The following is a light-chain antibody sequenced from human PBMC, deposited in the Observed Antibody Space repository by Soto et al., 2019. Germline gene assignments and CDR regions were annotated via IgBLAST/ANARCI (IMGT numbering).Light chain of an antibody. CDR1: QTVSSNY. CDR2: GAS. Sequence: EIVLTQSPGTLSLSPGERATLSCGATQTVSSNYLAWYQQKPGQAPRLLIYGASSRATGIPDRFSGSGSGTDFTLTISRLEPEDFAVYYCQQYGSSPRTFGQGTRVEIK. V-gene: IGKV3-20*01. CDR3: QQYGSSPRT. J-gene: IGKJ1*01.